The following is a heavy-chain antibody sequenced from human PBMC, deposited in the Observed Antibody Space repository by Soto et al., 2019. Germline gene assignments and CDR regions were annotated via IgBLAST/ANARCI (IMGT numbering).Heavy chain of an antibody. CDR3: ARGGGCISTICYVPAFDI. Sequence: QVQLVQSGAEVKKPGSSVKVSCKASGGTFSSYAISWVRQAPGQGLEWMGGIIPIFGTANYAQKFQGRVTITANESTSTAYMELSSLRSEDTAVYYCARGGGCISTICYVPAFDIWGQGTMVTVSS. J-gene: IGHJ3*02. CDR2: IIPIFGTA. V-gene: IGHV1-69*12. D-gene: IGHD2-2*01. CDR1: GGTFSSYA.